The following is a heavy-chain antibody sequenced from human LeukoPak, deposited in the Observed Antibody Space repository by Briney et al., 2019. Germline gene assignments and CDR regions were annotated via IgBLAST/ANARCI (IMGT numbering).Heavy chain of an antibody. CDR2: IYYSGST. V-gene: IGHV4-59*01. CDR3: ARGVGLQFLGSYYFDY. D-gene: IGHD5-24*01. J-gene: IGHJ4*02. CDR1: GGSFSGYY. Sequence: PSETLSLTCAVYGGSFSGYYWSWIRQPPGKGLEWIGYIYYSGSTNYNPSLKSRVTISVDTSKNQFSLKLSSVTAADTAVYYCARGVGLQFLGSYYFDYWGQGTLVTVSS.